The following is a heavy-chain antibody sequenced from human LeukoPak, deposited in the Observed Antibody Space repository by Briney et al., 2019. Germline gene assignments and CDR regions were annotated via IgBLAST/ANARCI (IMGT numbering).Heavy chain of an antibody. CDR1: GFTFSSYG. Sequence: GGSLRLSCAASGFTFSSYGIHWVRQAPGKGLEWVALIWYDGSNKYYADSVKGRLTISRDNSKNTVYLQMNSLRAEDTAVYYCAREGGGALDYWGQGTLVTVSS. CDR2: IWYDGSNK. CDR3: AREGGGALDY. D-gene: IGHD3-10*01. V-gene: IGHV3-33*01. J-gene: IGHJ4*02.